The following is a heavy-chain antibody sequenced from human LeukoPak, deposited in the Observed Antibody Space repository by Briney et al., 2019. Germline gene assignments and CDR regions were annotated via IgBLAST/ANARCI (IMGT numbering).Heavy chain of an antibody. D-gene: IGHD3-22*01. J-gene: IGHJ4*02. CDR2: IYYSGST. CDR3: ARHNPYYDSSGYYRD. V-gene: IGHV4-39*01. CDR1: GGSISSSSYY. Sequence: SETLSLTCTVSGGSISSSSYYWGWIRQPPGKGLEWIGSIYYSGSTYYNLSLKSRVTISVDTSKNQFSLKLSSVTAADTAVYYCARHNPYYDSSGYYRDWGQGTLVTVSS.